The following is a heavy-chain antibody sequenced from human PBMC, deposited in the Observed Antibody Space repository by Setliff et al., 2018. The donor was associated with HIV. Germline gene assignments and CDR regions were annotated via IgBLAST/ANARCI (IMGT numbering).Heavy chain of an antibody. CDR1: GGSISSYY. Sequence: PSETLSLTCTVSGGSISSYYWSWIRQPPGKGLEWIGYIYTSGSTNYNPSLKSRVTISVDTSKNQFTLRLSSVTAADTAVYYCAREQQLALDYWGQGTLVTVSS. V-gene: IGHV4-4*08. CDR3: AREQQLALDY. J-gene: IGHJ4*02. CDR2: IYTSGST. D-gene: IGHD6-13*01.